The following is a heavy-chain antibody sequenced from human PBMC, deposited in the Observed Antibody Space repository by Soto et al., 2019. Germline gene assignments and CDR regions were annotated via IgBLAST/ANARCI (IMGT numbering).Heavy chain of an antibody. J-gene: IGHJ5*02. Sequence: QVQLQESGPGLVKPSETLSLTCTVSGGSISSYYWSWIRQSPGKGLEWIAYIYYTGITNYNPSLESRVTIAVDTSKTQFALRLNSVTAADTAVYYCARHKYDSSSGLVNWFDPWGQGTLVTVSS. CDR2: IYYTGIT. D-gene: IGHD6-6*01. V-gene: IGHV4-59*08. CDR1: GGSISSYY. CDR3: ARHKYDSSSGLVNWFDP.